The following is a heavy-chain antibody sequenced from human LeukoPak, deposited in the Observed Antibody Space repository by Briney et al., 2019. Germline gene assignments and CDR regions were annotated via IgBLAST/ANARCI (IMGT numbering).Heavy chain of an antibody. CDR1: GFTFGSYS. CDR2: ISSSSVTI. D-gene: IGHD2-15*01. Sequence: GGSLRLSCAASGFTFGSYSLTWVRQAPGKGLDWVSLISSSSVTIYYADSVKGRFTISRDNAEKSLYLQMNSLRAEDTAVYYCARDRGGSYSAIDYWGQGTLVTVSS. CDR3: ARDRGGSYSAIDY. J-gene: IGHJ4*02. V-gene: IGHV3-48*04.